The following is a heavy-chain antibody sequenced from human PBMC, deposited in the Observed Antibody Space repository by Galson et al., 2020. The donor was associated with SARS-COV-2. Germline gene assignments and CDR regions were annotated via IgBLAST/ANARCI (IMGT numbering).Heavy chain of an antibody. V-gene: IGHV3-64*02. CDR1: GFTFSSYA. CDR3: ARDSDCGGDCYSMYGGPHFDY. CDR2: ISSNGGST. Sequence: GSLRLSCAASGFTFSSYAMHWVRQAPGKGLEYVSAISSNGGSTYYADSVKGRFTISRDNSKNTLYLQMGSLRAEDMAVYYCARDSDCGGDCYSMYGGPHFDYWGQGTLVTVSS. J-gene: IGHJ4*02. D-gene: IGHD2-21*02.